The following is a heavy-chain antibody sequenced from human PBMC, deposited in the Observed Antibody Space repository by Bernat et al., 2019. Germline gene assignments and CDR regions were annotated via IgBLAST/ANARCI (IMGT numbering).Heavy chain of an antibody. D-gene: IGHD1-26*01. CDR2: INTGGSST. Sequence: EVQLVESGGGLVQPGGSLRLSCAASGFTFSRYWMHWVRQVPGKGLVWLSRINTGGSSTDYADSVKGRFTISRDNAKNTVYLQMDSLRAEDTAVYYCGSRQGGGSYLENWGQGTLVTVSS. J-gene: IGHJ4*02. V-gene: IGHV3-74*01. CDR1: GFTFSRYW. CDR3: GSRQGGGSYLEN.